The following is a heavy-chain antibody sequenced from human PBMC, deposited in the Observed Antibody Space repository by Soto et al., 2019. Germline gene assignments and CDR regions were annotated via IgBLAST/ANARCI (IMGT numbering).Heavy chain of an antibody. CDR2: INSDGSST. CDR3: AREDDYVWGKWFDP. CDR1: GFTFSSYW. J-gene: IGHJ5*02. V-gene: IGHV3-74*01. D-gene: IGHD3-16*01. Sequence: GGSLRLSCAASGFTFSSYWMHWVRQAPGKGLVWVSRINSDGSSTSYADSVKGRFTISRDNAKNTLYLQMNSLRAEDTAVYYCAREDDYVWGKWFDPWGQGTLVTVSS.